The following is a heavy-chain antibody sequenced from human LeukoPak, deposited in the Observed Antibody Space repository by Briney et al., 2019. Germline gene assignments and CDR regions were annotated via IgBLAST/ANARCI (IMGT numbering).Heavy chain of an antibody. CDR3: ARGEDYYDSSGYGRYVDY. CDR2: IYYSGST. Sequence: SGTLSLTCTVSGGSISSSSYYWGCIRQPPGKGLEWIGSIYYSGSTYYNPSLKSPLTISVDKSKNQFSLKLSSVTAADTAVYYCARGEDYYDSSGYGRYVDYWGQGTLVTVSS. D-gene: IGHD3-22*01. CDR1: GGSISSSSYY. V-gene: IGHV4-39*07. J-gene: IGHJ4*02.